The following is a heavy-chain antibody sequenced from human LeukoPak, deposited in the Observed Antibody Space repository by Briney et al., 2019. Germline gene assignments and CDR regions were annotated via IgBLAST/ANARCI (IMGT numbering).Heavy chain of an antibody. CDR1: GFTLSNHW. CDR3: ARNNGMDV. V-gene: IGHV3-7*03. J-gene: IGHJ6*02. Sequence: GGSLRLSCAASGFTLSNHWMTWVRQVPGRGLEWVANVNRDGSETYYLDSVKGRFTISKDNAKNSLYLQMNSLRAEDTALYHCARNNGMDVWGQGTTVIVSS. CDR2: VNRDGSET.